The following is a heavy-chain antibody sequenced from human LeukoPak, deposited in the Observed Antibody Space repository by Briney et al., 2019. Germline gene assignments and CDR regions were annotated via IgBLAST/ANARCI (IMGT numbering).Heavy chain of an antibody. CDR2: ISGYNGNT. CDR1: TYTFTRYG. Sequence: ASVKVSCKASTYTFTRYGISWVRQAPGQGLEWMGWISGYNGNTNYAQKFLGRVSMAADTATSTAYMELRSLTSDDTAMYYCARSGRGTYYYFDLWGQGTLVTVSS. D-gene: IGHD5-12*01. V-gene: IGHV1-18*01. J-gene: IGHJ4*02. CDR3: ARSGRGTYYYFDL.